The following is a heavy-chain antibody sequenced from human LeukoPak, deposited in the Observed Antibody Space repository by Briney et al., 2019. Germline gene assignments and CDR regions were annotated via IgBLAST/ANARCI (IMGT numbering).Heavy chain of an antibody. V-gene: IGHV3-48*03. J-gene: IGHJ4*02. CDR3: AKESGKFDY. CDR1: GFTFSSYE. CDR2: ISSSGSMI. Sequence: PGGSLRLSCAASGFTFSSYEMNWVRQAPGKGLEWVSYISSSGSMIYYADSVKGRFTISRDNAKNSLYLQMNSLRSEDTAMYYCAKESGKFDYWGQGTLVAVSS. D-gene: IGHD3-10*01.